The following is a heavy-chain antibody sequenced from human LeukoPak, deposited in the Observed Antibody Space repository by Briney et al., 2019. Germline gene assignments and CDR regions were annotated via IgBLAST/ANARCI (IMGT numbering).Heavy chain of an antibody. CDR3: ARAWYLDY. V-gene: IGHV4-34*01. Sequence: SETLSFTCAVYGGSFSGYYWSWIRQPPGKGLEWIGEINHSGSTNYNPSLKSRVTISVDTSKNQFSLKLSSVTAADTAVYYCARAWYLDYWGQGTLVTVSS. CDR1: GGSFSGYY. J-gene: IGHJ4*02. CDR2: INHSGST.